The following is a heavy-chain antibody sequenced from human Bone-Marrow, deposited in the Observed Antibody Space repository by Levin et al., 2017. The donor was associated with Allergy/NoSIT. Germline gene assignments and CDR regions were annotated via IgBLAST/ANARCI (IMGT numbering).Heavy chain of an antibody. D-gene: IGHD5-12*01. CDR1: GFTFSSYG. CDR2: ISYDGSNK. CDR3: AKDSQGGYALIDY. Sequence: SGGSLRLSCAASGFTFSSYGMHWVRQAPGKGLEWVAVISYDGSNKYYADSVKGRFTISRDNSKNTLYLQMNSLRAEDTAVYYCAKDSQGGYALIDYWGQGTLVTVSS. J-gene: IGHJ4*02. V-gene: IGHV3-30*18.